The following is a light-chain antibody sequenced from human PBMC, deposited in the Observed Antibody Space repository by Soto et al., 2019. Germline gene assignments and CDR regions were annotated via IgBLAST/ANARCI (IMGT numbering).Light chain of an antibody. Sequence: VVLTQSPATLSLSPGERATLSCMTSLSVSVYLDWYQQKPGQAPRLLIYDVSIRATGVPARFSGTGSETDFTLTISSLQSEDFAVYYCQQYNDWPLTFGGGTKVDIK. CDR3: QQYNDWPLT. V-gene: IGKV3-11*01. J-gene: IGKJ4*01. CDR2: DVS. CDR1: LSVSVY.